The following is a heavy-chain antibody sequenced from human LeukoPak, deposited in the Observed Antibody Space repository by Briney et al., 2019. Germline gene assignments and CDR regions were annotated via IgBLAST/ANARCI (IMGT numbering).Heavy chain of an antibody. CDR3: ANPPTVTSFDH. CDR1: AFSVSSNY. V-gene: IGHV3-23*01. J-gene: IGHJ4*02. D-gene: IGHD4-11*01. Sequence: GGSLRLSCAASAFSVSSNYMNWVRQAPGKGLEWVSSISGSGGRTYYADSVKGRFTISRDNSKNTLYLQMNSLRAEDTAVYYCANPPTVTSFDHWGQGTLVTVSS. CDR2: ISGSGGRT.